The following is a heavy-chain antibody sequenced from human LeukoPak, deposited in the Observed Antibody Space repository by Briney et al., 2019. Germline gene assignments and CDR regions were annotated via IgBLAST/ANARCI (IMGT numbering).Heavy chain of an antibody. J-gene: IGHJ4*02. CDR1: GFTFSNYG. Sequence: PGGSLRLSCAVSGFTFSNYGMHWVRQAPGKGLEWVAVISYDGSNKYYGGSVKGRVTISRDNSKNTLYLQMNTLEPEDTAVYYCAKSLRFFDWLTYGDYWGQGTLVTVSS. CDR2: ISYDGSNK. CDR3: AKSLRFFDWLTYGDY. V-gene: IGHV3-30*18. D-gene: IGHD3-9*01.